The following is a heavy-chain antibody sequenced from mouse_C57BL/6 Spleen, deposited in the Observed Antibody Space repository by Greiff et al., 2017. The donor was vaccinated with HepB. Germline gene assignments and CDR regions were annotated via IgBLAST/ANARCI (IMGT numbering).Heavy chain of an antibody. V-gene: IGHV5-9*01. Sequence: EVQLVESGGGLVKPGGSLKLSCAASGFTFSSYTMSWVRQTPEKRLEWVATISGGGGNTYYPDSVKGRFTISRDNAKNTLYLQMSSLRSEDTALYYCARQANWEGYFDVWGTGTTVTVSS. J-gene: IGHJ1*03. CDR2: ISGGGGNT. CDR3: ARQANWEGYFDV. D-gene: IGHD4-1*01. CDR1: GFTFSSYT.